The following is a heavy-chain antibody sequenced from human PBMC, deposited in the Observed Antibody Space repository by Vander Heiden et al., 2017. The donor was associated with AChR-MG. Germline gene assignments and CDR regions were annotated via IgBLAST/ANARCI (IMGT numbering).Heavy chain of an antibody. CDR1: GFTFHGYA. Sequence: EVQLVESGGGLVKPGGSLILYCAASGFTFHGYAMNWVRQAPGKGLEWVSSISGESNYIYYADSVKGRFTISRDNAKNSLYLQMNTWRAEDTAVYYCATFEARGWSGNGWGQGTLVAVSS. CDR2: ISGESNYI. J-gene: IGHJ4*02. CDR3: ATFEARGWSGNG. V-gene: IGHV3-21*01. D-gene: IGHD6-19*01.